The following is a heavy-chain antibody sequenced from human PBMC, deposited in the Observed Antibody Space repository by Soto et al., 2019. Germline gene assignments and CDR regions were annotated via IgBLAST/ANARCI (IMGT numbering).Heavy chain of an antibody. CDR1: GFTFSSYA. Sequence: AGGSLRLSCAASGFTFSSYAMSWVRQAPGKGLEWVSAISGSGGSTYYADSVKGRFTISRDNSKNTLYLQMNSLRAEDTAVYYCAKSGGSYHYYYGMDVWGQGTTVTVSS. CDR3: AKSGGSYHYYYGMDV. V-gene: IGHV3-23*01. D-gene: IGHD3-16*01. CDR2: ISGSGGST. J-gene: IGHJ6*02.